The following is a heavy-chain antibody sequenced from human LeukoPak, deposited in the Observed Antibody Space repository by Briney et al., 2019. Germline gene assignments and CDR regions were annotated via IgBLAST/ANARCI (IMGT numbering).Heavy chain of an antibody. CDR3: ARGLGSFGELLYGGLDY. V-gene: IGHV4-59*01. Sequence: SETLSLTCTVSGGSISSYYWSWIRQPPGKGLEWIGYIYYSGSTNYNPSLKSRVTISVDTSKNQFSLKLSSVTAADTAVYYCARGLGSFGELLYGGLDYWGQGTLVTVSS. CDR1: GGSISSYY. CDR2: IYYSGST. D-gene: IGHD3-10*01. J-gene: IGHJ4*02.